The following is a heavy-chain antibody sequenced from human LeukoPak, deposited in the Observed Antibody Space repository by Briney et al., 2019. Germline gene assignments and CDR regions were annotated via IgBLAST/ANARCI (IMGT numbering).Heavy chain of an antibody. V-gene: IGHV3-23*01. CDR2: ISGSGGST. D-gene: IGHD3-22*01. CDR3: AKEIVVVPRYMDV. CDR1: GFTFSSYA. Sequence: TGGSPRLPCAASGFTFSSYAMSWVRQAPGKGLEWVSAISGSGGSTYYADSVKGRFTISRDNSKNTLYLQMNSLRAEDTAVYYCAKEIVVVPRYMDVWGKGTTVTVSS. J-gene: IGHJ6*03.